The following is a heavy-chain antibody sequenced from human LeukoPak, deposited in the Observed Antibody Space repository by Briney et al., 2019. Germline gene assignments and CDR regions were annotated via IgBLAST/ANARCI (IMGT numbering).Heavy chain of an antibody. CDR3: ARRDSGDYAGVLLYY. CDR2: ISGSGGST. V-gene: IGHV3-23*01. J-gene: IGHJ4*02. Sequence: GGSLRLSCAASGFTFSSYGMSWVRQAPGKGLEWVSAISGSGGSTYYADSVKGRFTISRDNSKNTLYLQMNSLRADDTAVYYCARRDSGDYAGVLLYYWGQGTLVTVSS. D-gene: IGHD4-17*01. CDR1: GFTFSSYG.